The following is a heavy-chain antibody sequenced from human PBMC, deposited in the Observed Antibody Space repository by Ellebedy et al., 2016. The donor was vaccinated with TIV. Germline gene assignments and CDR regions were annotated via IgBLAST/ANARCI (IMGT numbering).Heavy chain of an antibody. J-gene: IGHJ5*02. Sequence: MPGGSLRLSCTVSGGSISNSDYYWNWICQPPGKGLEWIGSIYYSGSAYYNPSLKSRVTVSVDTSKNQFSLNLSSVTAADTAVYYCARDPALPRGRFDTWGQGTLVTVSS. CDR2: IYYSGSA. CDR3: ARDPALPRGRFDT. V-gene: IGHV4-39*07. CDR1: GGSISNSDYY.